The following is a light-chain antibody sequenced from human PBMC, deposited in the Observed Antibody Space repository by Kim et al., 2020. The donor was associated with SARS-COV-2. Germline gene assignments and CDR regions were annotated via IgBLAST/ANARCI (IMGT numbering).Light chain of an antibody. CDR1: SSNIGRSA. CDR2: AAD. CDR3: AAWDDSLSGQL. V-gene: IGLV1-44*01. J-gene: IGLJ3*02. Sequence: GQKVTISCSGRSSNIGRSAVHWFQQLPGTAPKLLIYAADKRPSGVPARFSGSKSGTSASLAISGLQSEDEADYYCAAWDDSLSGQLFGGGTKLTVL.